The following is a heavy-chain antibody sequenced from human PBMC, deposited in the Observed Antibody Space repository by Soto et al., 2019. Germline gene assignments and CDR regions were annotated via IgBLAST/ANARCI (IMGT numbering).Heavy chain of an antibody. Sequence: QVQLVESGGGVVQPGRSLRLSCAASGFTFSSYGMHCVRQAPGKGLEWVAVISYDGSNKYYADSVKGRFTISRDNSKNTLYLQMNSLRAEDTAVYYCAKVGVSDSSSDPFDYWGQGTLVTVSS. D-gene: IGHD6-13*01. V-gene: IGHV3-30*18. CDR1: GFTFSSYG. CDR2: ISYDGSNK. CDR3: AKVGVSDSSSDPFDY. J-gene: IGHJ4*02.